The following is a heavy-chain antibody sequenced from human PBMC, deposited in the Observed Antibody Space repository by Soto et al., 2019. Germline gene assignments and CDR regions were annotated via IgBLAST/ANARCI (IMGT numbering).Heavy chain of an antibody. Sequence: SGPTLVNPTQTLTLTCDFSGFSLSTSGVVVGWIRQPPGKALEWLAVIYWDDSKHYSPSLRSRLTITKDTSKNQVVLTMTNMDPMDTGTYYCAHKGPEDWPLDYWGQGTLVTVSS. J-gene: IGHJ4*02. V-gene: IGHV2-5*02. CDR1: GFSLSTSGVV. CDR2: IYWDDSK. CDR3: AHKGPEDWPLDY. D-gene: IGHD3-9*01.